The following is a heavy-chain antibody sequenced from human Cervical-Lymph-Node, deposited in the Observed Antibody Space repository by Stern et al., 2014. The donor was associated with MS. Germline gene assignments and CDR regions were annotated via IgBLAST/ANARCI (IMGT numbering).Heavy chain of an antibody. V-gene: IGHV1-69*01. CDR2: IIPIFGTA. D-gene: IGHD4-11*01. Sequence: VQLVESGAEVKKPGSSVKVSCKASGGTFSSYAINWVRQATGQGLEWMGGIIPIFGTANYAQKFQGRVTITADESTSTAYMELSSLRSEDTAVYYCARDHHYSNYAYWYFDLWGRGTLVTVSS. J-gene: IGHJ2*01. CDR1: GGTFSSYA. CDR3: ARDHHYSNYAYWYFDL.